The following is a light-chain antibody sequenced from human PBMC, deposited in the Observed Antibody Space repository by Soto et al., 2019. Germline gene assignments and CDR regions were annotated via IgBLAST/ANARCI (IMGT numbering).Light chain of an antibody. CDR3: LQYHNWPQT. J-gene: IGKJ3*01. CDR2: ATS. V-gene: IGKV3-15*01. Sequence: ETVMTQSPATLSVSPGERATLSCRVSQAIRGKLAWYQQRPGQTPRLLIYATSTRATDVPARFSGSGSGTEFTLTISSLQSEDFAVYFCLQYHNWPQTFGPGTKVDVK. CDR1: QAIRGK.